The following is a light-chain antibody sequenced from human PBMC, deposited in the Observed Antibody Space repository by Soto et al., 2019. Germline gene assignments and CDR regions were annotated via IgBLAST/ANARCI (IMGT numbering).Light chain of an antibody. CDR2: GAS. V-gene: IGKV3-20*01. CDR1: QSVSSGY. CDR3: QQYGSSPWT. J-gene: IGKJ1*01. Sequence: EIVLTQSPGTLSLSPGERATLSCRASQSVSSGYLAWYQQEPGQAPRLLISGASSRATGIPDRFSGGGSGTDFTLTISRLEPEDSAVYYCQQYGSSPWTFRQGTKVEIK.